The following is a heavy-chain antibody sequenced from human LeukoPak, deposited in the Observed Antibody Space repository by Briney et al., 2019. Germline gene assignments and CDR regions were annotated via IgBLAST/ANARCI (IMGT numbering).Heavy chain of an antibody. J-gene: IGHJ6*03. V-gene: IGHV3-21*01. Sequence: GGSLRLSCAASGFPFSSYSMNWVRQAPGKGLEWVSSISSGTSFIYYADSVKGRFTISRDNAKNSLYLRMNSLRAEDTAVYYCARGTTALMDVWGKGTTVTVSS. CDR3: ARGTTALMDV. CDR2: ISSGTSFI. CDR1: GFPFSSYS. D-gene: IGHD2-21*02.